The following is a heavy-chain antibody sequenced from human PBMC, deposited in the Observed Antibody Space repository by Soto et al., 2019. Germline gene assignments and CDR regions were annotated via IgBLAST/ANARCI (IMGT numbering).Heavy chain of an antibody. CDR2: FDPEDGET. Sequence: ASVKVSCKVSGYTLTGFSMHWVRQAPGKGLEWMGGFDPEDGETIYAQKLQGRVTMTEDTSTDTAYMELSSLRSEDTAVYYCATGYCSGGSCPVIMAVWGKGTTVTVSS. J-gene: IGHJ6*04. D-gene: IGHD2-15*01. CDR3: ATGYCSGGSCPVIMAV. V-gene: IGHV1-24*01. CDR1: GYTLTGFS.